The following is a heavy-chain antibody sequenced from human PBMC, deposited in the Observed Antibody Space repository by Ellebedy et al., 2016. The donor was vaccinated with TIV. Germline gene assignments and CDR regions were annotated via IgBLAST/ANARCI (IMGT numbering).Heavy chain of an antibody. D-gene: IGHD6-19*01. Sequence: GESLKISCAASRFTFDSYAMNWVRQAPGKGLEWVSGITGGGSNTYYADSVRGRFTISRDNSRNSLFLQMNSLRVEDTAVYYCAKTRYGSGWYYFAYWGQGALVTVSS. J-gene: IGHJ4*02. CDR3: AKTRYGSGWYYFAY. CDR1: RFTFDSYA. CDR2: ITGGGSNT. V-gene: IGHV3-23*01.